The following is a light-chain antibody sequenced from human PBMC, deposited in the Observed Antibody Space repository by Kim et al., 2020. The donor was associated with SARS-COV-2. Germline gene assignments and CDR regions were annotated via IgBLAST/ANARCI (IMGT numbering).Light chain of an antibody. CDR3: QQYDDLPYT. CDR1: QDISTY. J-gene: IGKJ2*01. CDR2: DAS. V-gene: IGKV1-33*01. Sequence: SASLGDRVTITCQASQDISTYLSWYQQKPGRAPKLLIYDASNLETGVPSRFRGRGSGTDFTFPISGLQPEDIGTYYCQQYDDLPYTFGQGTKLEF.